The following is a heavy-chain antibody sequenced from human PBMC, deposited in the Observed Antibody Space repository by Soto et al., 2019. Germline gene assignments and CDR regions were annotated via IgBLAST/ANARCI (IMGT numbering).Heavy chain of an antibody. J-gene: IGHJ6*03. D-gene: IGHD6-13*01. CDR3: ARVREQLVDYYYYXMDV. CDR1: GYTFTSYD. CDR2: MNPNSGNT. Sequence: ASVKVSCKASGYTFTSYDINWVRQATGQGLEWMGWMNPNSGNTGYAQKFQGRVTMTRNTSISTAYMELSSLRSEDTAVYYCARVREQLVDYYYYXMDVWGKGTTVTVSS. V-gene: IGHV1-8*01.